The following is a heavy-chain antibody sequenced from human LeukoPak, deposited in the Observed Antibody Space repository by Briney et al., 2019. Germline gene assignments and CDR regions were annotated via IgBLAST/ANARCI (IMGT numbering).Heavy chain of an antibody. D-gene: IGHD5-18*01. V-gene: IGHV3-74*01. CDR1: GFTFSTYW. CDR2: INSDGSIT. Sequence: GGSLRLSCAASGFTFSTYWMHWVRQAPGKGLVWVSHINSDGSITSYADSVKGRFTISRDNAKNTLYLQMNSLRAEDTAVYYCTRDAVDTANAVWGQGTTVTVSS. J-gene: IGHJ6*02. CDR3: TRDAVDTANAV.